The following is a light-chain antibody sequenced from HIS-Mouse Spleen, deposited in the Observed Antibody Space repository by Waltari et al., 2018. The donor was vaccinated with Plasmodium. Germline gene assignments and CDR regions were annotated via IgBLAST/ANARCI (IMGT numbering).Light chain of an antibody. CDR1: ALPKKY. J-gene: IGLJ2*01. CDR2: EDS. V-gene: IGLV3-1*01. CDR3: QAWDSSTVV. Sequence: SYELTQPPSVSVSPGQTARITCSGDALPKKYAYWDQQKSGQAPVLVIYEDSKRPSGIPERFSGSNSGNTATLTISGTQAMDEADYYCQAWDSSTVVFGGGTKLTVL.